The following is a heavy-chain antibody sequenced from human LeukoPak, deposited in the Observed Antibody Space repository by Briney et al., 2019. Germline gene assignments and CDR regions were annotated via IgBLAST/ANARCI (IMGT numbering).Heavy chain of an antibody. CDR3: AKDRGIAVAGTGRGYFDY. D-gene: IGHD6-19*01. Sequence: GGSLRLSYAASGFTFSSYSMNWVRQAPGKGLEWVSSISSSSSYIYYADSVKGRFTISRDNAKNSLYLQMNSLRAEDTAVYYCAKDRGIAVAGTGRGYFDYWGQGTLVTVSS. V-gene: IGHV3-21*01. CDR1: GFTFSSYS. CDR2: ISSSSSYI. J-gene: IGHJ4*02.